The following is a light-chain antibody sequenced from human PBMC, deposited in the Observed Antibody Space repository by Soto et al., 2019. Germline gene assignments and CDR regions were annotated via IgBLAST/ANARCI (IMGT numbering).Light chain of an antibody. J-gene: IGLJ2*01. CDR1: SSDVGSYNL. V-gene: IGLV2-23*01. Sequence: QSTLTQLAYVSGSPGQSITISCTGTSSDVGSYNLVSWYQQHPGKAPKLMIYEGSKRPSGVSNRFSGSKSGNTASLTISGLQAEDEADYYCCSYAGSSTSFGGGTKVTVL. CDR3: CSYAGSSTS. CDR2: EGS.